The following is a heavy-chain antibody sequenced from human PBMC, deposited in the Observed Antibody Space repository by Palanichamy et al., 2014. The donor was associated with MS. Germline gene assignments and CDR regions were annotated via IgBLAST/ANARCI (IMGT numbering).Heavy chain of an antibody. D-gene: IGHD5-18*01. Sequence: EVQLVEVWGGRWSSLGGPVRLSCAASGFTFSNYWMSWVRQTPGKGLEWVANIKPDGTDKYYVDSVKGRFTISRDNAKNSLFLQMNSLRDEDTSIYYCATNREYSFGFWGQGALVTVST. J-gene: IGHJ4*02. CDR1: GFTFSNYW. CDR3: ATNREYSFGF. CDR2: IKPDGTDK. V-gene: IGHV3-7*01.